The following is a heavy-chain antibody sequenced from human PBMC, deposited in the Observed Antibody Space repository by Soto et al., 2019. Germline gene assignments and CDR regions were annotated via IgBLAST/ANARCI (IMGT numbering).Heavy chain of an antibody. J-gene: IGHJ4*02. Sequence: QVQLQESGPGLVKPSETLSLTCTVSGGSISSYYWSWIRQPPGKGLEWIGYIYYSGSTNYNPSLKSRVTLSVATSKNQFSPKLSSVPAADTAVYYCASQSVGPYGSGSYFDYWGQGTLVTVSS. D-gene: IGHD3-10*01. CDR2: IYYSGST. CDR1: GGSISSYY. CDR3: ASQSVGPYGSGSYFDY. V-gene: IGHV4-59*08.